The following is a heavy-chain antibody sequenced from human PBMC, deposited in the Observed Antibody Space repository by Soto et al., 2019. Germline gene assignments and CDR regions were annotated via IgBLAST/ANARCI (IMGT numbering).Heavy chain of an antibody. CDR1: GYTFTGYY. Sequence: ASLKVSCKASGYTFTGYYMHWVRQAPGQGLEWMGWINPNSGGTNYAQKFQGWVTMTRDTSITTAYMELSRLRSDDTAVYYCAREGWDYVNYYYGMDVWGQGTTVTVSS. J-gene: IGHJ6*02. V-gene: IGHV1-2*04. CDR2: INPNSGGT. D-gene: IGHD4-17*01. CDR3: AREGWDYVNYYYGMDV.